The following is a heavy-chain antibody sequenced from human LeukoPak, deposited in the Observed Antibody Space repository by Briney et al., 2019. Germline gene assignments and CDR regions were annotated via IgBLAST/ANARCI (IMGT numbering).Heavy chain of an antibody. CDR3: ARRVIESAVISERNWFDP. V-gene: IGHV4-59*08. CDR2: IHYTGRT. Sequence: SETLSLTCTVSGDSISSYFWSWIRRPPGKGLEWIGSIHYTGRTNYNPSLKSRVTISVDTTTNQFSLKLSSVTAADTAVYYCARRVIESAVISERNWFDPWGQGTLVTVSS. J-gene: IGHJ5*02. CDR1: GDSISSYF. D-gene: IGHD3-3*02.